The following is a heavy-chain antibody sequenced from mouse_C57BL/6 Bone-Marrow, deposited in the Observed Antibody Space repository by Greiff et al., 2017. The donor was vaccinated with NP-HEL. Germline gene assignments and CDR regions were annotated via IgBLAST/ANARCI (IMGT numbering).Heavy chain of an antibody. J-gene: IGHJ3*01. Sequence: VQLQQSGAELVKPGASVKISCKASGYAFSSYRMNWVKQRPGKGLEWIGQIYHGDGDTNDKGKLKGKDKRNADQDSRTAYMQLSSLTSEDSSVYFCAKGGYPWFAYWGQGTLVTVSA. CDR3: AKGGYPWFAY. D-gene: IGHD2-14*01. V-gene: IGHV1-80*01. CDR2: IYHGDGDT. CDR1: GYAFSSYR.